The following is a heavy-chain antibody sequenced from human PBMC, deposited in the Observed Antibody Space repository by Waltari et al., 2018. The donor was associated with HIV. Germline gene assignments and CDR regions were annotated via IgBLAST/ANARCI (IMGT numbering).Heavy chain of an antibody. CDR3: ARGGSGSADR. Sequence: QVQLQESGPGLVKPAQTLSLTCTVSGASISSGGYYWYWIRQHPGKGLEWIGNIYYSGSTYYNPSLKGRVTMSIGTSENQFSLTLTSVTAADTAVYYCARGGSGSADRWGQGTLVTVSS. J-gene: IGHJ5*02. CDR2: IYYSGST. D-gene: IGHD3-3*01. V-gene: IGHV4-31*03. CDR1: GASISSGGYY.